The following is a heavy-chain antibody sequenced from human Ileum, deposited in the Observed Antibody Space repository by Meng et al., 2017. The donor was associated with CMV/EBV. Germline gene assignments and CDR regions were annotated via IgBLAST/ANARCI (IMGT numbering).Heavy chain of an antibody. CDR1: GYTFTSTF. V-gene: IGHV1-46*01. J-gene: IGHJ5*02. CDR2: INPSGGST. Sequence: ASVKVSCKASGYTFTSTFMNWVRQAPGQGLEWMGVINPSGGSTIYAQKFRGRLTMTRDTSTTTAYMELSSLRSDDTAVYYCAGDQSQNDDSWWLDTWGQGTLVTVSS. CDR3: AGDQSQNDDSWWLDT. D-gene: IGHD6-13*01.